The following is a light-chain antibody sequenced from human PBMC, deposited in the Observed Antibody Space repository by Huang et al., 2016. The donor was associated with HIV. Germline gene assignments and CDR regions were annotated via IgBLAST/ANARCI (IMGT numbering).Light chain of an antibody. Sequence: DIQMTQSPSSLSASVGDRVTIACRASQSIGTYLNWYQKKPGKAPRLLIHVASSLQSGVPSRFSGSGSGKDFTLTISSLQPEDFATYYCQQSYSALGLTFGGGTKVEIK. J-gene: IGKJ4*01. CDR3: QQSYSALGLT. V-gene: IGKV1-39*01. CDR2: VAS. CDR1: QSIGTY.